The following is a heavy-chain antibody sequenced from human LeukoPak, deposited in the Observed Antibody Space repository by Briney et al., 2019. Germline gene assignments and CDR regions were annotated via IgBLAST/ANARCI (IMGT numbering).Heavy chain of an antibody. D-gene: IGHD3-3*01. Sequence: GGSLRLSCAASGFTFSSYGMHWVRQAPGKGLEWVSSISDSGGSTYYADSVKGRFTISRDNSKNTLYLQMNSLRAEDTAVYYCASKRPPPYYDFWSGYYRVDAFDIWGQGTMVTVSS. J-gene: IGHJ3*02. CDR3: ASKRPPPYYDFWSGYYRVDAFDI. CDR2: ISDSGGST. V-gene: IGHV3-NL1*01. CDR1: GFTFSSYG.